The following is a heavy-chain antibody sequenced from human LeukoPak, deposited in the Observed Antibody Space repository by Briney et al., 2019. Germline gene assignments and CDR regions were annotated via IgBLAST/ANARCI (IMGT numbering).Heavy chain of an antibody. J-gene: IGHJ4*02. D-gene: IGHD6-13*01. CDR3: ARTGNRQQLVKGAFDY. CDR1: GYTLTELS. CDR2: FDPEDGET. Sequence: ASVKVSCKVSGYTLTELSMHWVRQAPGKGLEWMGGFDPEDGETIYAQKFQGRVTMTEDTSTDTAYMELSSLRSEDTAVYYCARTGNRQQLVKGAFDYWGQGTLVTVSS. V-gene: IGHV1-24*01.